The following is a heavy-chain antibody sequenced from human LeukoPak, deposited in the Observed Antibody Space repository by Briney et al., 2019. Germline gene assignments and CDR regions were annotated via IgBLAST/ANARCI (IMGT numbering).Heavy chain of an antibody. D-gene: IGHD6-6*01. CDR3: ARDIGLRKAAPPGWFDP. CDR2: ISSSSSYI. V-gene: IGHV3-21*06. Sequence: GGSLRLSCAASGFTFDDYGMSWVRQAPGKGLEWVSSISSSSSYIYYADSVKGRFTISRDNANNSLYLQMNSLRADDTAVYYCARDIGLRKAAPPGWFDPWGQGALVTVSS. CDR1: GFTFDDYG. J-gene: IGHJ5*02.